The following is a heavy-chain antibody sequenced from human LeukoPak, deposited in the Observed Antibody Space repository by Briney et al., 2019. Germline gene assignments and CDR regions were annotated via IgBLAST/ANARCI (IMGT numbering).Heavy chain of an antibody. J-gene: IGHJ1*01. V-gene: IGHV4-59*01. D-gene: IGHD3-22*01. CDR1: RGSNSSYF. CDR3: AREGYDSSGYPVGYFQH. Sequence: SEALSVTRMGCRGSNSSYFWSWIRQPPSKGLEGVGYIYYSGSTNYNPSLQSRVTISVDTSKNQFSLKLSSVTAADTAVYYCAREGYDSSGYPVGYFQHWGQGTLVTVSS. CDR2: IYYSGST.